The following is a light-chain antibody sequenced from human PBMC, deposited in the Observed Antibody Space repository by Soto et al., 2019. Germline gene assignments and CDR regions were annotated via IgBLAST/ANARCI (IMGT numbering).Light chain of an antibody. V-gene: IGKV3-20*01. J-gene: IGKJ2*01. CDR1: QSVSSSY. CDR3: QQYGSSPHT. Sequence: EIVLTQSPGTLSLSPGERATLSCRASQSVSSSYLAWYQHKPGQAPRLLIYGASSRATGIPDRFSGSGSGRAFTLTISTLEPEEFAVYDGQQYGSSPHTFGQGTKLEIK. CDR2: GAS.